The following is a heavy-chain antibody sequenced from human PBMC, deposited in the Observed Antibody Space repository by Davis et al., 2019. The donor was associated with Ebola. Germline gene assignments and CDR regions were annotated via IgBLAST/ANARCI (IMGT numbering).Heavy chain of an antibody. CDR3: ARVGDFWSGYNSLDP. Sequence: MPSETLSLTCIVSGGSISRYSWSWIRQPPGKALEWIGYIYYSGSTNYNPSLRSRVTISVDTSKNQFSLKLSSVTAADTAVYYCARVGDFWSGYNSLDPWGQGTLVTVSS. CDR1: GGSISRYS. J-gene: IGHJ5*02. CDR2: IYYSGST. V-gene: IGHV4-59*01. D-gene: IGHD3-3*01.